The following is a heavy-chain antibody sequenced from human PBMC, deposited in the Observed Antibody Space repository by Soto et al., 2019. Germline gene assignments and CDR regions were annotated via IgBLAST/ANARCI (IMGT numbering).Heavy chain of an antibody. Sequence: QVQLVQSGAEVKKPGSSVKVSCKASGGTFSSYAISWVRQAPGQGLEWMGGIIPIFGTANYAQKFQGRVTITADESTSTAYMELSSLRSEDTAVYYCAVKGSTSSLDRGWSYGMAVWGQGTTVTVSS. V-gene: IGHV1-69*01. CDR2: IIPIFGTA. D-gene: IGHD2-2*01. J-gene: IGHJ6*02. CDR3: AVKGSTSSLDRGWSYGMAV. CDR1: GGTFSSYA.